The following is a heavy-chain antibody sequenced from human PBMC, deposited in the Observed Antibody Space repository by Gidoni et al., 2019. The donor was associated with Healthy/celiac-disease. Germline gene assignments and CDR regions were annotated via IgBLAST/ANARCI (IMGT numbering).Heavy chain of an antibody. J-gene: IGHJ4*02. CDR2: IYYSGST. D-gene: IGHD5-18*01. Sequence: QLPLQESGPGLVKPSETLSLTCTVSGGSISSSSYYWGWIRQPPGKGLEWIGSIYYSGSTYYNPSLKSRVTISVDTSKNQFSLKLSSVTAADTAVYYCARGGYSYGHDYWGQGTLVTVSS. CDR3: ARGGYSYGHDY. CDR1: GGSISSSSYY. V-gene: IGHV4-39*01.